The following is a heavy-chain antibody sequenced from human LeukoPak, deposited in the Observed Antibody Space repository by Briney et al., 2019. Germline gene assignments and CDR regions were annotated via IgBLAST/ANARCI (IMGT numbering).Heavy chain of an antibody. CDR2: IIPILGIA. J-gene: IGHJ4*02. D-gene: IGHD5-12*01. V-gene: IGHV1-69*10. CDR3: ARAWHGYDSVY. Sequence: GASVKVSCKASGYTFTSYGISWVRQAPGQGLEWMGWIIPILGIANYAQKFQGRVTITADKSTSTAYMELSSLRSEDTAVYYCARAWHGYDSVYWGQGTLVTVSS. CDR1: GYTFTSYG.